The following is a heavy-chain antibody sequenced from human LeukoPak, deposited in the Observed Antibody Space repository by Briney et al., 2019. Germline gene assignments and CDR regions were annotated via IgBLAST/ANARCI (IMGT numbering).Heavy chain of an antibody. Sequence: SETLSLTCTVSGGSISSYYWSWIRQPPGKGLEWIGYIYYSGSTNYNPSLKGRVTISVDTSKNQFSLKLSSVTAADTAVYYCARLTYYYDSSGYYYFDYWGQGTLVTVPS. CDR2: IYYSGST. V-gene: IGHV4-59*08. J-gene: IGHJ4*02. CDR1: GGSISSYY. CDR3: ARLTYYYDSSGYYYFDY. D-gene: IGHD3-22*01.